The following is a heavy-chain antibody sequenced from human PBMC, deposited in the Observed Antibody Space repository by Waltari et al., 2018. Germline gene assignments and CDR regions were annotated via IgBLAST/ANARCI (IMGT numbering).Heavy chain of an antibody. D-gene: IGHD3-10*01. CDR3: ARHHGVRFGEFDP. J-gene: IGHJ5*02. CDR1: GGSISSYY. V-gene: IGHV4-59*08. Sequence: QVQLQESGPGLVKPSETLSLTCTVSGGSISSYYWSWIRQPPGKGLEWVGYIFSSGSTSYHPSLKSRVTISVDTSKNQFSLRLSSVTAADTAVYYCARHHGVRFGEFDPWGQGTQVTVSS. CDR2: IFSSGST.